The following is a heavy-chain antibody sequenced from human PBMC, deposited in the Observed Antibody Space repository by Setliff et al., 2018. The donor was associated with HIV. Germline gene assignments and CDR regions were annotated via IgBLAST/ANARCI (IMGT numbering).Heavy chain of an antibody. CDR1: GGSFSGYC. Sequence: SETLSLTCAVYGGSFSGYCWSWIRQPPGKGLEWIGEIQHSGRINYNPSLRSRVATSVDTSKNQFSLRLRSVTAAATAVYYCARVSCSSWYAIPRYYYYSMDVWGNGTTVTVSS. CDR2: IQHSGRI. J-gene: IGHJ6*03. D-gene: IGHD6-13*01. V-gene: IGHV4-34*01. CDR3: ARVSCSSWYAIPRYYYYSMDV.